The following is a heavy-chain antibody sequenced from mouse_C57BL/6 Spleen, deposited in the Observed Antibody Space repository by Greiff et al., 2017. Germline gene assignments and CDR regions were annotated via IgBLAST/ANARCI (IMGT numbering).Heavy chain of an antibody. Sequence: EVKLMESGGGLVQPKGSLKLSCAASGFTFNTYAMHWVRQGPGQGLEWVARIRSKSSNYATYYADSLKDRFTISRDASQCMLYLQMNNLKTEVTAMYCCVIDSYYLYAMDYWGQGTSVTVSS. V-gene: IGHV10-3*01. D-gene: IGHD2-12*01. CDR3: VIDSYYLYAMDY. J-gene: IGHJ4*01. CDR1: GFTFNTYA. CDR2: IRSKSSNYAT.